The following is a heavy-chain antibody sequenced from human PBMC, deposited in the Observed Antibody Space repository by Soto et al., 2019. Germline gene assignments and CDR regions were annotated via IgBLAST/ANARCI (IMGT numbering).Heavy chain of an antibody. CDR2: ISGSGDSA. J-gene: IGHJ4*02. CDR3: AKERSDHRITAAAIDY. Sequence: GGSLRLSCAASGFNFSIYAMSWVRQAPGKGLEWVSSISGSGDSAYYADSVKGRFTISRDNSKNTLYLQINSLRADDTAVYYCAKERSDHRITAAAIDYWGQGA. D-gene: IGHD6-25*01. CDR1: GFNFSIYA. V-gene: IGHV3-23*01.